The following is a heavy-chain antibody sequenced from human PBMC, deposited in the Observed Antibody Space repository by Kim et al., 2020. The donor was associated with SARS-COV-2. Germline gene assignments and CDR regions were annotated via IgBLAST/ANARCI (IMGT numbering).Heavy chain of an antibody. J-gene: IGHJ4*02. D-gene: IGHD3-3*01. V-gene: IGHV4-34*01. CDR2: GST. CDR3: ARGRGALRV. Sequence: GSTNYNPSLKSRVTISVDTSKNQFSLKLSSVTAADTAVYYCARGRGALRVWGQGTLVTVSS.